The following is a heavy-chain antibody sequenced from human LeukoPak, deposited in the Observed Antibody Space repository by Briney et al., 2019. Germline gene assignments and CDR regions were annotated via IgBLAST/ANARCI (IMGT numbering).Heavy chain of an antibody. D-gene: IGHD6-13*01. CDR2: IYSGGST. CDR1: GFTVSSNY. J-gene: IGHJ4*02. V-gene: IGHV3-53*01. Sequence: GGSLRLSCAASGFTVSSNYMSWVRQAPGKGLEWVSVIYSGGSTYYADSVKSRFTISRDNSKNTLYLQMNSLRAEDTAVYYCAREMSIAAAAYWGQGTLVTVSS. CDR3: AREMSIAAAAY.